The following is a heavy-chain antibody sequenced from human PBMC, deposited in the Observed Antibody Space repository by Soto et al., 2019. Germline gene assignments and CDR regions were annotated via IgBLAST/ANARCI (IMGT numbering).Heavy chain of an antibody. D-gene: IGHD4-4*01. J-gene: IGHJ5*02. Sequence: SDTLSLTCAVSGGSISSYYWSWIRQPPGKALEWIGHTYHSGNPYYNPSLKSRVTISVDTSKNQFSLKLSSVTDADTAVYYCARVTDRWGQGTLVNVSS. V-gene: IGHV4-59*05. CDR1: GGSISSYY. CDR3: ARVTDR. CDR2: TYHSGNP.